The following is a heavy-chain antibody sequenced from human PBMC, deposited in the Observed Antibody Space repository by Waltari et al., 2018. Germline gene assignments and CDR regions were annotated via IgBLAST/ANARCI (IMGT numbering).Heavy chain of an antibody. CDR1: GVSIRDRTYY. Sequence: QVQLQESGPGLVKPSEPLSLTCNVSGVSIRDRTYYWGWIRQPPVKGLEWIVSLHHSGNTYYNPSLKSRVTISVDTSKNQIFLKLSSVTAADTALYYCARPEGTQLWQWYFDFWGQGTLVTVSS. D-gene: IGHD5-18*01. CDR2: LHHSGNT. V-gene: IGHV4-39*07. J-gene: IGHJ4*02. CDR3: ARPEGTQLWQWYFDF.